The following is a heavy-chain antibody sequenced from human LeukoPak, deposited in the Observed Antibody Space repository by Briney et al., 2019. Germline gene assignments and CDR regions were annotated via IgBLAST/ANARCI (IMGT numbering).Heavy chain of an antibody. CDR1: GFTFSTYW. J-gene: IGHJ4*02. Sequence: GGSLGLSCAASGFTFSTYWMSWVRQAPGKGLEWVGNIKEDGSQKQHVDSVRGRFTISRDNAKNSLYLQMDSLRVEDTAVYYCARDCGSTTCYDYWGQGALVTVSS. D-gene: IGHD2-2*01. V-gene: IGHV3-7*01. CDR2: IKEDGSQK. CDR3: ARDCGSTTCYDY.